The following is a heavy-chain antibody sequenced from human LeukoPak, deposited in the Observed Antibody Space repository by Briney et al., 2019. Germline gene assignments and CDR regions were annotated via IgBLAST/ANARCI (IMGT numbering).Heavy chain of an antibody. CDR3: TRQECSGGSCSYADF. J-gene: IGHJ4*02. V-gene: IGHV3-73*01. CDR1: GFDFSGFY. Sequence: GGSLKLSCAASGFDFSGFYVHWVRQASGRGLEWVGLIRNKPNSYTTVYAASVKGRFTISRDDPKNTAYLQMNSLKAEDTAVYYCTRQECSGGSCSYADFWGQGTLVTVSS. CDR2: IRNKPNSYTT. D-gene: IGHD2-15*01.